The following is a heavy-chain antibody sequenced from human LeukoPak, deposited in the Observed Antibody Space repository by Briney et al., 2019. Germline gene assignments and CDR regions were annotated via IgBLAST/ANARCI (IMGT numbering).Heavy chain of an antibody. CDR1: GFTLITYS. CDR2: ISSSSDTI. Sequence: GGSLRLSCAASGFTLITYSMNWVRQAPGKGLEWVSYISSSSDTIYYADSVKGRFTISRDNAKNSLYLQMNSLRAEDTAIYYCAKSRGSYWVPEFDYWGQGTLVTVSS. CDR3: AKSRGSYWVPEFDY. J-gene: IGHJ4*02. D-gene: IGHD1-26*01. V-gene: IGHV3-48*01.